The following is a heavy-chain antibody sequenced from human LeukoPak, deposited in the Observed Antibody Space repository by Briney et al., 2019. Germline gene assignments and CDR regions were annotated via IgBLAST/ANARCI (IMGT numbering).Heavy chain of an antibody. D-gene: IGHD6-6*01. J-gene: IGHJ4*02. V-gene: IGHV3-7*01. CDR3: ARGLE. CDR2: IKKDDSEK. CDR1: GFTLSGYY. Sequence: GGSLRLSRTASGFTLSGYYMSWVPGAPAKGLEYVASIKKDDSEKYYVDSAKGRYAISRDNAKSTLYLQMNNLRADDTAIYYCARGLEWGQATLVTASS.